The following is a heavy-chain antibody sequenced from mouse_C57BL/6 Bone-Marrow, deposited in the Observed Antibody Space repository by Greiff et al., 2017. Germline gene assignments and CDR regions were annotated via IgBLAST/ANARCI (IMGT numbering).Heavy chain of an antibody. CDR1: GFTFSDYG. CDR3: ARGVYLPWGDY. J-gene: IGHJ4*01. D-gene: IGHD5-1*01. V-gene: IGHV5-17*01. Sequence: EVKVVESGGGLVKPGGSLKLSCAASGFTFSDYGMHWVRQAPEKGLEWVAYISSGSSTIYYADTVKGRFTISRDNAKNTLFLQMTSLRSEDTAMYYCARGVYLPWGDYWGQGTSVTVSS. CDR2: ISSGSSTI.